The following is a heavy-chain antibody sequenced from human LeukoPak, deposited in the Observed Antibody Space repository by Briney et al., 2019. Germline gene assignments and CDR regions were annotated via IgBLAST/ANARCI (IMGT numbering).Heavy chain of an antibody. CDR2: MNPNSGNT. CDR1: GYTFTSYD. D-gene: IGHD1-7*01. V-gene: IGHV1-8*01. CDR3: ARSELELLNWFDP. Sequence: ASVKVSCKASGYTFTSYDINWVRQATGQGLEWMGWMNPNSGNTGYAQKFQGRVTMTRNTSISTAYMELCSLRSEDTAVYYCARSELELLNWFDPWGQGTLVTVSS. J-gene: IGHJ5*02.